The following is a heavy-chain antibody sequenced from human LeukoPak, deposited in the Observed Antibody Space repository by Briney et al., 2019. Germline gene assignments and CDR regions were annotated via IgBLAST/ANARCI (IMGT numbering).Heavy chain of an antibody. CDR2: TNSDETVT. CDR1: GFTFSTSW. J-gene: IGHJ4*02. D-gene: IGHD2-21*01. V-gene: IGHV3-74*01. CDR3: ARGVNGDSDF. Sequence: GGSLRLSCAASGFTFSTSWMHWVRRPPGKGLVWVSRTNSDETVTTYADSVKGRFTISRDNAKNTLYLQMNSLRAEGTAVYYCARGVNGDSDFWGQGTLVTVSS.